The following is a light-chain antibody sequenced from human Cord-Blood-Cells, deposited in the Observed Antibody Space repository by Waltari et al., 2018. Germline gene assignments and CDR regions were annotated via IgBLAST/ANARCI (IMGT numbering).Light chain of an antibody. CDR1: QSISSY. V-gene: IGKV1-39*01. Sequence: DIQMTQSPSSLSASVADRVTITCRASQSISSYFNWYQQKPGKAPKLLIYAASSLQSGVPSRFSGSGSGTDFTLTISSLQPEDFAFYYCQQSYSTPYSFGQGTKLEIK. CDR3: QQSYSTPYS. J-gene: IGKJ2*03. CDR2: AAS.